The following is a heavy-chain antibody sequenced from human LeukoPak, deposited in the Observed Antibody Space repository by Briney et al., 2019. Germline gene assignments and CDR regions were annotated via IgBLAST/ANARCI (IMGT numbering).Heavy chain of an antibody. J-gene: IGHJ4*02. D-gene: IGHD6-6*01. Sequence: GGSLTLSCAASGFTFSSYSMNWVRQAPGKGLEWVSSITSSSSYIYYADSVKGRFTISRDNAKNSLYLQMNSLRAEDTAVYYCAKAADSDSSEDYWGQGTLVTVSS. V-gene: IGHV3-21*01. CDR1: GFTFSSYS. CDR3: AKAADSDSSEDY. CDR2: ITSSSSYI.